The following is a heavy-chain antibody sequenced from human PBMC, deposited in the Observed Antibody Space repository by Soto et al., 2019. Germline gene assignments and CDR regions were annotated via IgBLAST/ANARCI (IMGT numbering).Heavy chain of an antibody. CDR2: LYSAGRI. D-gene: IGHD3-10*01. V-gene: IGHV3-66*01. CDR3: ASYYGSGGNYYFVDV. Sequence: EVQAVESGGGLVQPGGSLRLSCAASGFTVSSKYMGWVRQGPGKGLECVSVLYSAGRIHYADSVKGRFTISRDNSGTTLCGQRNSLRAENTVVYYCASYYGSGGNYYFVDVWGKGTTVTVSS. CDR1: GFTVSSKY. J-gene: IGHJ6*03.